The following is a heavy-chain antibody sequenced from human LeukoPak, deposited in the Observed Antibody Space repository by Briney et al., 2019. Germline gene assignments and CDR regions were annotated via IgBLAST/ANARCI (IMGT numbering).Heavy chain of an antibody. CDR2: ISSTGST. V-gene: IGHV4-61*02. CDR3: ATALDSSGYYYGLDY. Sequence: PSQTLSLTCTVSGGSISSGCYYWSWIRQPAGKGLGWIGRISSTGSTDYNPSLKSRVTISIDTSKNQFSLKLSSVTAADTAVFYCATALDSSGYYYGLDYWGQGTLVTVSS. D-gene: IGHD3-22*01. J-gene: IGHJ4*02. CDR1: GGSISSGCYY.